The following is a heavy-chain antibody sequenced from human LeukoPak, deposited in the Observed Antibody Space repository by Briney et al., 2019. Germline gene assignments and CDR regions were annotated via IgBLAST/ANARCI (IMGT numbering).Heavy chain of an antibody. CDR3: ASPRIEAPGIDF. Sequence: PSETLSLTCTVSGGSIRSSSHYWGWIRQPPGKGLEWIASMYYSGNAYYNQSLKSRVTISVDTSKSQFSLKLTSVTAADTAVYFCASPRIEAPGIDFWGQGVLVTVSS. CDR2: MYYSGNA. V-gene: IGHV4-39*01. J-gene: IGHJ4*02. D-gene: IGHD2-21*01. CDR1: GGSIRSSSHY.